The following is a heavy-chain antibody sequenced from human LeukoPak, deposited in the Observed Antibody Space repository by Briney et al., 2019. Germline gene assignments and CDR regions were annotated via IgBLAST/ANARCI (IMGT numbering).Heavy chain of an antibody. J-gene: IGHJ6*03. CDR3: ARVAYYYYMDV. CDR1: GYSISTSYY. V-gene: IGHV4-38-2*02. CDR2: IYHSGNT. Sequence: PSETLSLTCTVSGYSISTSYYWGWIRQPPGKGLEWIGSIYHSGNTYYNPSLKSRVTISVDTSKNQFSLKLNSVTAADTAVYYCARVAYYYYMDVWGKGTTVTVSS.